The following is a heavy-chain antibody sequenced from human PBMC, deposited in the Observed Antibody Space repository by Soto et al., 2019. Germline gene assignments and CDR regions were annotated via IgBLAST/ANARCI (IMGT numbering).Heavy chain of an antibody. D-gene: IGHD3-16*01. CDR2: ISYDGSNK. CDR1: GFSFSNNG. Sequence: QVQLVESGGGVVQPGRSLRLSCAASGFSFSNNGMQWVRQAPGKGLEWVAIISYDGSNKYYADSVKGRFTISRDNSKNTLYLQMNSLRVEDTAVYYCAKDRVESGLGEIDYWGQGTLVTVSS. CDR3: AKDRVESGLGEIDY. J-gene: IGHJ4*02. V-gene: IGHV3-30*18.